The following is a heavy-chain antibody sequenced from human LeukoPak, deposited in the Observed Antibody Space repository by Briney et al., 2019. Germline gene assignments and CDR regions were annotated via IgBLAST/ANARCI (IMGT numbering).Heavy chain of an antibody. CDR3: ARDGSGWYGNFDY. V-gene: IGHV6-1*01. Sequence: SQTLSLTCALSGDSVSSNSAAWNWLRQSPSRGLEWLGRTYYRSNLYNDYAVSVKSRITINPDTSKNQFSLQLNSVTPEDTAVYYCARDGSGWYGNFDYWGQGTLVTVSS. CDR1: GDSVSSNSAA. CDR2: TYYRSNLYN. D-gene: IGHD6-19*01. J-gene: IGHJ4*02.